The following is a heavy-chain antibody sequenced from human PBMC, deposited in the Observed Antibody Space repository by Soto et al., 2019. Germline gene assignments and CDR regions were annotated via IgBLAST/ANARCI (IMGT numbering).Heavy chain of an antibody. V-gene: IGHV2-26*04. J-gene: IGHJ4*01. D-gene: IGHD6-6*01. CDR1: AFSRSNAAMG. CDR2: VFSTDEK. Sequence: VTLKESCPVLVKPAETLTLTRTVSAFSRSNAAMGVSWIRQPPGKALQGLAHVFSTDEKSYSTSLKSRHTIPKNTSKSQVVLTITNMDPVDTATYYCVSSLAARRVVYRGQGTLATLSS. CDR3: VSSLAARRVVY.